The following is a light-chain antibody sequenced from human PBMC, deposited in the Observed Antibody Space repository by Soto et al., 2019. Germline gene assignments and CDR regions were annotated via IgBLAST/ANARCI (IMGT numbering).Light chain of an antibody. CDR1: QSVSSN. J-gene: IGKJ1*01. CDR3: QQYNNWPRT. V-gene: IGKV3-15*01. CDR2: AAS. Sequence: EIVMTQSPATLSVSPGERSTLSGRASQSVSSNLAWYQQKPGQAPRLLIYAASTRATGIPARFSGSGSGTEFTLTISSLQSGDFAVYYCQQYNNWPRTFGQGTKVDIK.